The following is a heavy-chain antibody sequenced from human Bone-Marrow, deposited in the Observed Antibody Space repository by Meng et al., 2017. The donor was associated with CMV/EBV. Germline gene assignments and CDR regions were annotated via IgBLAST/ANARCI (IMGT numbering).Heavy chain of an antibody. Sequence: ASVKVSCKASGYRLTAHYIHWVRKAPGQGLEWMGWIFPGSGATDYAQKFSDRVTMTRDTSTSTVYMELSSLRSEDTAVYYCALVVMKVWNWCDPWGQGSLVTVSS. CDR2: IFPGSGAT. CDR3: ALVVMKVWNWCDP. D-gene: IGHD3-22*01. CDR1: GYRLTAHY. V-gene: IGHV1-2*02. J-gene: IGHJ5*02.